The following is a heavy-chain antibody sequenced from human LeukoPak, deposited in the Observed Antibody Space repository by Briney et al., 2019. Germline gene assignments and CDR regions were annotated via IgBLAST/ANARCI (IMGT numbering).Heavy chain of an antibody. CDR1: GYTFTGYY. J-gene: IGHJ3*02. CDR3: ARMGGYIIRRAFDI. Sequence: GASVKVSCKASGYTFTGYYMHWVRQAPGQGLEWMGWINPNSGGTNYAQKFQGRVTTTRDTSISTAYMELSRLRSDDTAVYYCARMGGYIIRRAFDIWGQGTMVTVSS. CDR2: INPNSGGT. V-gene: IGHV1-2*02. D-gene: IGHD5-12*01.